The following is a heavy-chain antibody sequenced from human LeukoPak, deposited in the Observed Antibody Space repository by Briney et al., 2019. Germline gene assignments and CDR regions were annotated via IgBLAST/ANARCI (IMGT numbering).Heavy chain of an antibody. CDR3: ARGGSSLTFNWFDP. J-gene: IGHJ5*02. CDR1: GGSISSYY. D-gene: IGHD3-16*01. V-gene: IGHV4-4*07. Sequence: SETLSLTCTVSGGSISSYYWSWIRQPAGKGLEWIGRIYTSGSTNYNPSLKSRVTISVDKSKNQFSLKLSSVTAADTAVYYCARGGSSLTFNWFDPWGQGTLVTVSS. CDR2: IYTSGST.